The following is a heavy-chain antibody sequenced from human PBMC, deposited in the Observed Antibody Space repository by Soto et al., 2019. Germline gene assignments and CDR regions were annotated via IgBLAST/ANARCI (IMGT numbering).Heavy chain of an antibody. CDR2: INPNSGGT. D-gene: IGHD1-7*01. J-gene: IGHJ5*02. Sequence: ASVKVSCKASGYTFIGYYMHWVRQAPGQGLEWMGWINPNSGGTNYAQKFQGRVTMTRDTSISTAYMELSRLRSDDTAVYYCARDHRRRPYNWNYSLSWFDPWGQGTLVTVSS. CDR3: ARDHRRRPYNWNYSLSWFDP. V-gene: IGHV1-2*02. CDR1: GYTFIGYY.